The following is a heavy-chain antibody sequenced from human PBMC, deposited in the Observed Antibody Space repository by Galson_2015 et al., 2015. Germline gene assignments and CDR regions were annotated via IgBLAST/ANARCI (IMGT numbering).Heavy chain of an antibody. CDR1: GFSLSSSGVG. V-gene: IGHV2-5*02. J-gene: IGHJ3*01. Sequence: PALVKPTQPLTVTCTFTGFSLSSSGVGVGWIRQPPGMALECLALIYWDDDTRYSPSLKNRLTITKDTSKNRVVLTMTNMDPVDTATYYCAHRGKDMQDAFDVWGQGTMVTVSS. CDR3: AHRGKDMQDAFDV. D-gene: IGHD2-15*01. CDR2: IYWDDDT.